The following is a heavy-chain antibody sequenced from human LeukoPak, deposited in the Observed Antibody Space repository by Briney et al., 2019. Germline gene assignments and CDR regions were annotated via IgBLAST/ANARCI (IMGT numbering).Heavy chain of an antibody. CDR1: GGSISSYY. V-gene: IGHV4-59*01. Sequence: SETLSLTCTVSGGSISSYYWSWIRQPPGKGLEWIGYIYYSGSTNYNPSLKSRVTISVDTSKSQFSLKLSSVTATDTAVYYCARTHIQLSYYFDYWGQGTLVTVSS. J-gene: IGHJ4*02. CDR3: ARTHIQLSYYFDY. CDR2: IYYSGST. D-gene: IGHD5-18*01.